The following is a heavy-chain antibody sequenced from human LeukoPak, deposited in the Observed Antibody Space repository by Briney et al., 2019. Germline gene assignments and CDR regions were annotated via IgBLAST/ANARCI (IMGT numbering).Heavy chain of an antibody. CDR3: VKDLGGYYDSRPLLYFDY. CDR1: GGSISSGGYY. D-gene: IGHD3-22*01. CDR2: IYYSGST. Sequence: PSETLSLTCTVSGGSISSGGYYWSWIRQHPGKGLEWIGYIYYSGSTYYNPSLKSRVTISVDTSKDQFSLKLSSVTAADTAVYYCVKDLGGYYDSRPLLYFDYWGQGTLVTVSS. J-gene: IGHJ4*02. V-gene: IGHV4-31*03.